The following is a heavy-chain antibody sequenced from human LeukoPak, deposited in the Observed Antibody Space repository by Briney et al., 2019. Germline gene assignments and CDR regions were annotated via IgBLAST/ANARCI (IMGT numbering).Heavy chain of an antibody. CDR3: ARKRFPGYFDY. V-gene: IGHV4-4*09. J-gene: IGHJ4*02. CDR2: IYTSGST. D-gene: IGHD3-3*01. Sequence: SETLSLTCTVSGGSISSYYWSWIRQPPGKGLEWIGYIYTSGSTNYNPSLKSRVTILVDTSKNQFSLKLSSVTAADTAVYYCARKRFPGYFDYWGQGTLVTVSS. CDR1: GGSISSYY.